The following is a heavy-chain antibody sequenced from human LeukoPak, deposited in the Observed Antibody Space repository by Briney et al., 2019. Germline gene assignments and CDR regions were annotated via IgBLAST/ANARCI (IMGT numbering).Heavy chain of an antibody. CDR2: INHSGST. V-gene: IGHV4-34*01. D-gene: IGHD3-3*01. CDR3: ARTITIFGVVTYDY. J-gene: IGHJ4*02. CDR1: GGSFSGYY. Sequence: PSETLSLTCAVYGGSFSGYYWSWIRQPPGKGLEWIGEINHSGSTNYNPSLKSRVTISVDTSKNQFSLKQSSVTAADTAVYYCARTITIFGVVTYDYWGQGTLVTVSS.